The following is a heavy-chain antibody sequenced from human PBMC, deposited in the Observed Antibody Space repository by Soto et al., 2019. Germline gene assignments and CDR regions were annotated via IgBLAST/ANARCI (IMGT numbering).Heavy chain of an antibody. V-gene: IGHV1-3*01. CDR1: GYTFTSYA. J-gene: IGHJ4*02. CDR3: ARSIVVVTALAY. CDR2: INAGNGNT. Sequence: GASVKVSCKASGYTFTSYAMHWLRQAPGQRIEWMGWINAGNGNTKYSQKFQGRVTITRDTSASTAYMELSRLRSEYTAVYYCARSIVVVTALAYWGQGPLVTGS. D-gene: IGHD2-21*02.